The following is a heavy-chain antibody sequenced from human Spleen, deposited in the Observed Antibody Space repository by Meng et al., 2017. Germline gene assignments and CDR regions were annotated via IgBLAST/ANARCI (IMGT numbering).Heavy chain of an antibody. CDR1: GYIFTDYF. Sequence: VQLVQSGAEVKKPVASVNLSCKASGYIFTDYFIHWVRQAPGQGLEWMGTINPSNGGTNYVQKFQGRLTVTRDTSTSTVYMDLRSLISEDTAVYYCAREKSPGHFDFWGQGTLVTVSS. CDR2: INPSNGGT. J-gene: IGHJ4*02. V-gene: IGHV1-46*01. CDR3: AREKSPGHFDF.